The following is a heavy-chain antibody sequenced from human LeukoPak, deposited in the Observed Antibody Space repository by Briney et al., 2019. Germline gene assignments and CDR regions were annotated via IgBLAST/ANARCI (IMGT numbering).Heavy chain of an antibody. V-gene: IGHV1-18*01. Sequence: ASVKVSCKASGYTFTSYGISWVRQAPGQGLEWMGWISAYNGNTNYAQKLQGRVTTTTDTSTSTAYMELSSLRSEDTAVYYCASSHDYYYYMDVWGRGTTVTISS. CDR2: ISAYNGNT. CDR1: GYTFTSYG. J-gene: IGHJ6*03. CDR3: ASSHDYYYYMDV.